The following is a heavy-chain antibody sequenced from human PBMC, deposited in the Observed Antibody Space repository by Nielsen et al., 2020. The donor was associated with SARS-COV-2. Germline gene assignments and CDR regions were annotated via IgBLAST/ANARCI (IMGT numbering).Heavy chain of an antibody. Sequence: GGSLRLSCAASGFTFSSYAMSWVRQAPGKGLEWVSAIIGSGGSTYYADSVKGRFTNSRDNAKNTLYLQMNSLRAEDTAVYYCAREPGYSGYGDLWGRGTLVTVSS. CDR3: AREPGYSGYGDL. CDR2: IIGSGGST. CDR1: GFTFSSYA. J-gene: IGHJ2*01. D-gene: IGHD5-12*01. V-gene: IGHV3-23*01.